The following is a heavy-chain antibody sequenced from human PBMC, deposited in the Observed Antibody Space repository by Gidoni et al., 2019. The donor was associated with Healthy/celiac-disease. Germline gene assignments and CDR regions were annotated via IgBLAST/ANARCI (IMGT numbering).Heavy chain of an antibody. J-gene: IGHJ4*02. CDR3: VKDPDSGSGYYFDY. Sequence: SGFTFSSYAMHWVRQAPGKGLEYVSAISSNGGSTYYADSVKGRFTISRDNSKNTLYLQMSSLRAEDTAVYYCVKDPDSGSGYYFDYWGQGTLVTVSS. D-gene: IGHD1-26*01. CDR2: ISSNGGST. CDR1: GFTFSSYA. V-gene: IGHV3-64D*06.